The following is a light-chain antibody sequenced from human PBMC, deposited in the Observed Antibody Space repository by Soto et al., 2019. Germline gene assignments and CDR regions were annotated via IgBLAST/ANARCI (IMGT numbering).Light chain of an antibody. J-gene: IGKJ1*01. Sequence: DVGMTQSPLSLPVTLGQPASISCRSSQSLVYTDGNTFLNWFQQRPGQSPRRLIYKVSNRDSGVPDRFSGSGSGTVFTLKISRVEAEDVGVYYCMQGTHWPRTFGQRTKVDI. CDR1: QSLVYTDGNTF. V-gene: IGKV2-30*01. CDR2: KVS. CDR3: MQGTHWPRT.